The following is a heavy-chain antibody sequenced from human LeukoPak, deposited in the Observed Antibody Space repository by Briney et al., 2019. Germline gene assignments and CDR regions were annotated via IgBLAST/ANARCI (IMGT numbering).Heavy chain of an antibody. D-gene: IGHD3-9*01. CDR3: ARASGVLRYFDWLPPSFDY. CDR2: IYYSGST. V-gene: IGHV4-30-4*01. Sequence: SETLSLTCTVSGGSISSGDYYWSWIRQPPGKGPEWIGYIYYSGSTYYNPSLKSRVTISVDTSKNQFSLKLSSVTAADTAVYYCARASGVLRYFDWLPPSFDYWGQGTLVTVSS. J-gene: IGHJ4*02. CDR1: GGSISSGDYY.